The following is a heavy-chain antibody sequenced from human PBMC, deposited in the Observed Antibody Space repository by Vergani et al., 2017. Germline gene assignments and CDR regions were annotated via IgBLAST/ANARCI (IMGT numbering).Heavy chain of an antibody. Sequence: QVQLVQSGAEVKKPGDSVKVSCKASGYTFTGYYMHWVRQAPGQGLEWMGWINPNSGGTNYAQKFQGRVTMTRDTSISTACMGMSRLGSDDPAMYYWARPLRLWEWLGPDPGIDPGSERTLVTV. D-gene: IGHD3-3*01. CDR2: INPNSGGT. CDR1: GYTFTGYY. CDR3: ARPLRLWEWLGPDPGIDP. V-gene: IGHV1-2*02. J-gene: IGHJ5*02.